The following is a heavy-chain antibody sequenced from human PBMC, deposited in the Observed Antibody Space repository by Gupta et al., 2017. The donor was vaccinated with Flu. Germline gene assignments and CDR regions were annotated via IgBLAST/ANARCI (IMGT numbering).Heavy chain of an antibody. V-gene: IGHV3-21*01. CDR3: ARGRLRYYDSSGPKDY. CDR1: GFKFSSYS. CDR2: ISSSSSYI. D-gene: IGHD3-22*01. J-gene: IGHJ4*02. Sequence: EVQLVASGGGLVKPGGSLRLWCAASGFKFSSYSMNWVRQAPGKGLEWVSSISSSSSYIYYADSVKGRFTISRDNAKNSLYLQMNSLRAEDTAVYYCARGRLRYYDSSGPKDYWGQGTLVTVSS.